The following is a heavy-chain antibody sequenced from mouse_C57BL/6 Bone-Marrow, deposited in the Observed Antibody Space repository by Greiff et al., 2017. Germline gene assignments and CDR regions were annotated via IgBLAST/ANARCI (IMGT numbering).Heavy chain of an antibody. J-gene: IGHJ2*01. CDR3: ARGGYYGLFDY. V-gene: IGHV3-6*01. D-gene: IGHD1-1*01. CDR2: ISYDGSN. Sequence: EVKLLESGPGLVKPSQSLSLTCSVTGYSITSGYYWNWIRQFPGNKLEWMGYISYDGSNNYNPSLKNRISITRDKSQNQFFLKLNSVTTEDTATYYCARGGYYGLFDYWGQGTTLTVSS. CDR1: GYSITSGYY.